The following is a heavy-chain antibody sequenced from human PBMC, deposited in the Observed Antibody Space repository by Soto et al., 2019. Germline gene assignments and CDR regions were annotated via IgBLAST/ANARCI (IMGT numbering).Heavy chain of an antibody. D-gene: IGHD2-15*01. Sequence: PGGSLRLSCAASGFTVSSNYMSWVRQAPGKGLEWVSVIYSGGSTYYADSVKGRFTISRDNSRNTLYLQMNSLRAEDTAVYYCARRWHLTDYAFDIWGQGTMVTVSS. CDR1: GFTVSSNY. CDR3: ARRWHLTDYAFDI. CDR2: IYSGGST. V-gene: IGHV3-53*01. J-gene: IGHJ3*02.